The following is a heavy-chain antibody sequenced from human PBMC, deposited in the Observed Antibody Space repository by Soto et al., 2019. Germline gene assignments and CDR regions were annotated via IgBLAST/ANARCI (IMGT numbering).Heavy chain of an antibody. Sequence: SETLSLTCAVYGGSVNGYYWNWIRQPPGKGLEWIGEINHTGGTHYNPSLKSRVTMSVDTSKNQFSLRLSSVTAADMAVYYCARTFCSTTSCQAHGMDVWGQGTTVTVSS. D-gene: IGHD2-2*01. J-gene: IGHJ6*02. CDR1: GGSVNGYY. CDR3: ARTFCSTTSCQAHGMDV. V-gene: IGHV4-34*10. CDR2: INHTGGT.